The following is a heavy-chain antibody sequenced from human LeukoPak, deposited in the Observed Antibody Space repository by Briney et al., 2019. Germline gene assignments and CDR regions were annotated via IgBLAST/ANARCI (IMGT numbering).Heavy chain of an antibody. CDR1: GFTFSSYS. J-gene: IGHJ6*03. D-gene: IGHD1-1*01. Sequence: TGGSLRLSCAASGFTFSSYSMNWVRQAPGKGLEWVSYISSSSSTIYYADSVKGRFTISRDNAKNSLYLQMNSLRVEDTAIYYCARDPYNGAYSEGYYYYYMDVWGKGTTVTVSS. V-gene: IGHV3-48*01. CDR2: ISSSSSTI. CDR3: ARDPYNGAYSEGYYYYYMDV.